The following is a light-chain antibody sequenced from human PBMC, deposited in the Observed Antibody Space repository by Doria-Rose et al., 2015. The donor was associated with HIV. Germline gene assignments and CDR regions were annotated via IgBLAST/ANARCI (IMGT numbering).Light chain of an antibody. Sequence: DIQVTQSPESLGMSLGERATLNCKSNLNLLYTSKNYLAWHQQKPGQPPKLLIYWASTRQSGVPARFSGSGSGTDFTLTISSLEAEDVAVYYCQQYYDAPSFGPGTTVDIK. CDR1: LNLLYTSKNY. CDR3: QQYYDAPS. CDR2: WAS. J-gene: IGKJ3*01. V-gene: IGKV4-1*01.